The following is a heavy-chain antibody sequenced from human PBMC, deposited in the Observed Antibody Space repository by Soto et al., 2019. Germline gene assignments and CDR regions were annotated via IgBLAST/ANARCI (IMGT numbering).Heavy chain of an antibody. CDR3: AGAPGDALDWFDP. V-gene: IGHV4-31*03. CDR2: IYYRGST. Sequence: QVQLQESGPGLVKPSQTLSLTCTVSGGSISSGGYYWSWIRQHPGKGLEWIGYIYYRGSTYYNPSMKSRVTTSVDTSKNQFSLKLSSVTAAATAVYYCAGAPGDALDWFDPWGQGTLVTVSS. D-gene: IGHD4-17*01. CDR1: GGSISSGGYY. J-gene: IGHJ5*02.